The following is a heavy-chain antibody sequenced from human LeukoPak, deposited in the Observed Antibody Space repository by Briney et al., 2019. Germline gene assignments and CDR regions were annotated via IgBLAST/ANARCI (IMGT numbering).Heavy chain of an antibody. J-gene: IGHJ4*02. CDR1: AYTFTSYG. Sequence: GASVKVTCKASAYTFTSYGIRWVRQAPAQGLEWMGWISAYNGNTNYAQKLQGRVTMTTEISTSTAYMELSRLRSDDTAVYYCARAGYYYDSSGYTPDWGQGTLVTVSS. CDR3: ARAGYYYDSSGYTPD. CDR2: ISAYNGNT. V-gene: IGHV1-18*01. D-gene: IGHD3-22*01.